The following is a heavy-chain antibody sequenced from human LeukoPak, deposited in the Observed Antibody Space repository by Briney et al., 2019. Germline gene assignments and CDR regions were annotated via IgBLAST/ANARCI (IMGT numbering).Heavy chain of an antibody. CDR2: ISYDGINK. V-gene: IGHV3-30-3*01. D-gene: IGHD3-9*01. Sequence: GGSLRLSCAASGFTFSNYAMHWVRQAPGKGLEWVAVISYDGINKFYADSVKGRFTISRDSSKNTLYLQINSLRAEDTAVYYRTRDQTGFEYWGQGTLVTVSS. CDR1: GFTFSNYA. CDR3: TRDQTGFEY. J-gene: IGHJ4*02.